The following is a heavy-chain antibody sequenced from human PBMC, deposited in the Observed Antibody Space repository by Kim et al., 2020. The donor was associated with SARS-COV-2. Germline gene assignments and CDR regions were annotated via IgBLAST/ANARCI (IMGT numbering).Heavy chain of an antibody. CDR3: AKDGWSLTDYYYDYYMDV. Sequence: KGRFTISRDNSKISLYLQMNSLRTEDTALYYCAKDGWSLTDYYYDYYMDVWGKGTTVTVSS. D-gene: IGHD7-27*01. V-gene: IGHV3-43*01. J-gene: IGHJ6*03.